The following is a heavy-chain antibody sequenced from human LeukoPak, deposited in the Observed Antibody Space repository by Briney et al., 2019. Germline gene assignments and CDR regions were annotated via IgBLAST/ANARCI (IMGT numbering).Heavy chain of an antibody. CDR2: ISISSSTI. CDR3: ARGPPLFDP. V-gene: IGHV3-48*02. J-gene: IGHJ5*02. Sequence: PGGSLRLSCAASGFNFFSYTMNWVRQAPGKGLEWVSYISISSSTIYYADSVEGRFTISRDNAKNSLYLQMNSLRDEDTAVYYCARGPPLFDPWGQGTLVTVSS. CDR1: GFNFFSYT.